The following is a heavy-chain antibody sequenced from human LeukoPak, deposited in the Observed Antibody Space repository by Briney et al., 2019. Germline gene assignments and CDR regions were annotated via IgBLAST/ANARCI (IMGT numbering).Heavy chain of an antibody. J-gene: IGHJ4*02. CDR1: GGSFSGYY. D-gene: IGHD2-2*01. V-gene: IGHV4-34*01. CDR2: INHSGST. Sequence: SETLSLTCAVHGGSFSGYYWSWIRQPPGKGLEWIGEINHSGSTNYNPSLKSRVTISVDTSKNQFSLKLSSVTAADTAVYYCARSRCSSTSCYYPKYYFDYWGQGTLVTVSS. CDR3: ARSRCSSTSCYYPKYYFDY.